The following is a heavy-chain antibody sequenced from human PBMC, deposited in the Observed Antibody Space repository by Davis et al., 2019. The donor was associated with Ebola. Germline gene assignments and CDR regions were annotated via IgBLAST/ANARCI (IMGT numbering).Heavy chain of an antibody. V-gene: IGHV3-21*01. CDR2: ISSSSSYI. D-gene: IGHD1-7*01. Sequence: GGSLRLSCAASGFSFSSYSMNWVRQAPGKGLEWVPSISSSSSYIYYADSVKGRFTISRDNAKNSLYLQMNSLRAEDTAVYYCATSGGNYPVYYGMDVWGQGTTVTVSS. J-gene: IGHJ6*02. CDR3: ATSGGNYPVYYGMDV. CDR1: GFSFSSYS.